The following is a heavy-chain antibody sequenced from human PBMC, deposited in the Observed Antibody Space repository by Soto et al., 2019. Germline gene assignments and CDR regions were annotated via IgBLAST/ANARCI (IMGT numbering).Heavy chain of an antibody. CDR2: IYYSGDT. CDR1: GDSVSSGSYY. J-gene: IGHJ4*02. Sequence: SETLSLTYTVSGDSVSSGSYYWSWIRQPPGKGLEWLGYIYYSGDTHYNPSLNSRITMSVDTSKNQLSLRLSSVTAAETAVYYCARDGRGGGSYGLGDDDWGQGTLVTVSS. D-gene: IGHD2-15*01. V-gene: IGHV4-61*01. CDR3: ARDGRGGGSYGLGDDD.